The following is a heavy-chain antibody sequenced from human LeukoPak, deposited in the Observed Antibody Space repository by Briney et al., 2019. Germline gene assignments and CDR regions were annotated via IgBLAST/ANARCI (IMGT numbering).Heavy chain of an antibody. J-gene: IGHJ3*02. CDR2: IYYSGST. CDR1: GGSISSGDYY. V-gene: IGHV4-30-4*08. CDR3: ARDGDYGLSDAFDI. D-gene: IGHD4-17*01. Sequence: PSQTLSLTCTVSGGSISSGDYYWSWIRQPPGKGLGWIGYIYYSGSTYYNPSLKSRVTISVDTSKNQFSLKLSSVTAADTAVYYCARDGDYGLSDAFDIWGQGTMVTVSS.